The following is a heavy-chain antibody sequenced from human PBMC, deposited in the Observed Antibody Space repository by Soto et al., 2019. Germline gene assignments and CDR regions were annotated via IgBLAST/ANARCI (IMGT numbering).Heavy chain of an antibody. V-gene: IGHV4-34*01. Sequence: PSETLSLTCAVYGGSFSGYYWSWIRQPPGKGLEWIGEINHSGSTNYNPSLKSRVTISVDTSKNQFSLKLSSVTAADTAVYYCARGPQGTWSGYYRDYYYYYMDVCGKGSTVTVSS. CDR2: INHSGST. J-gene: IGHJ6*03. CDR3: ARGPQGTWSGYYRDYYYYYMDV. D-gene: IGHD3-3*01. CDR1: GGSFSGYY.